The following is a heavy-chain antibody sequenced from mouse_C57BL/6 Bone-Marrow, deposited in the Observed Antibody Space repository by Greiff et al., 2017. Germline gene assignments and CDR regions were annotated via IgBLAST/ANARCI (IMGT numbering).Heavy chain of an antibody. V-gene: IGHV1-74*01. CDR3: ANYYGSSYGFAY. Sequence: VQLQQPGAELVKPGASVKVSCKASGYTFTSYWMHWVKQRPGQGLEWIGRIHPSDSDKNYNQKFKGKATLTVDKSSSTAYMQLSSLTSEDSAVYYCANYYGSSYGFAYWGQGTLVTVSA. CDR1: GYTFTSYW. CDR2: IHPSDSDK. J-gene: IGHJ3*01. D-gene: IGHD1-1*01.